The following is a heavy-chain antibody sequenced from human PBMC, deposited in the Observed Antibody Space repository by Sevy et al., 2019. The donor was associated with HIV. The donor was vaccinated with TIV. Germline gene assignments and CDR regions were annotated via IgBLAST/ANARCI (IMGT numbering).Heavy chain of an antibody. V-gene: IGHV1-2*02. J-gene: IGHJ4*02. CDR1: GNTFTAYY. CDR3: ARDGGPDIVGPTTGVGY. D-gene: IGHD1-26*01. Sequence: ASVKVSCKASGNTFTAYYIHWVRQAPGQGLEWMGWINPDSGGTSYAQKFQGRVTMTRDTSITTAYMELNNLNSDDTAVYYCARDGGPDIVGPTTGVGYWDQGTLVTVSS. CDR2: INPDSGGT.